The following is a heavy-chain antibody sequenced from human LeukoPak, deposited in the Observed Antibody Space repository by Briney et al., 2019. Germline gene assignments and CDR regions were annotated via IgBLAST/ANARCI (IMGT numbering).Heavy chain of an antibody. CDR1: GYTFTNYW. D-gene: IGHD3-3*02. J-gene: IGHJ4*02. CDR3: ARQPHFLPGIDH. CDR2: IYPGDSDT. Sequence: AESLKISCKGSGYTFTNYWIGWVRQMAGKRVEWMGIIYPGDSDTRYSPSFQGQVTISADKSISTAYLQWSSLKASDTAMHYCARQPHFLPGIDHWGQGTLVTVSS. V-gene: IGHV5-51*01.